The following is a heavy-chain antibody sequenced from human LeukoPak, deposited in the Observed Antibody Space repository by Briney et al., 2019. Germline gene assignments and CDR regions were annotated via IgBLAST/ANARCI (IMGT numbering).Heavy chain of an antibody. CDR3: AKVIRGGYGMDV. Sequence: GGSLRLSCAASGFTFSSFGMNWVRQAPGKGLGWVSYISDSSSLTYYADSVKGRFTISRDNAKNSLSLQLNSLRDEDTAVYFCAKVIRGGYGMDVWGQGTTVTVSS. CDR2: ISDSSSLT. CDR1: GFTFSSFG. J-gene: IGHJ6*02. D-gene: IGHD3-10*01. V-gene: IGHV3-48*02.